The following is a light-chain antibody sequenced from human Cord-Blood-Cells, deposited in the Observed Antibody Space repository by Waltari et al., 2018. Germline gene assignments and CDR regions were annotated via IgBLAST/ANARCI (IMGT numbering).Light chain of an antibody. Sequence: DIQITHSPSSLSAFVGDRVTITCQASQDISNYLNWYQQKPGKAPKLLIYDASNLETGVPSRFSGSGSGTDFTFTISSLQPEDIATYYCQQYDNLPLTFGGGTKVEIK. CDR1: QDISNY. CDR2: DAS. V-gene: IGKV1-33*01. CDR3: QQYDNLPLT. J-gene: IGKJ4*01.